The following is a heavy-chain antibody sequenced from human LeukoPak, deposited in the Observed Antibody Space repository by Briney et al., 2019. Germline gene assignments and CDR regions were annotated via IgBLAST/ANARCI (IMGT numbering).Heavy chain of an antibody. V-gene: IGHV4-39*01. CDR1: GGSILDSTYY. Sequence: PSETLSLTCTVSGGSILDSTYYWAWIRQPPGKGLEWIATIFYNGNTHYNPSLKSRVTMSVDTVKNQFSLNLNSVTAADTAVYYCARQSSGYYYGWFDPWGQGTLVTVPS. J-gene: IGHJ5*02. CDR3: ARQSSGYYYGWFDP. D-gene: IGHD3-22*01. CDR2: IFYNGNT.